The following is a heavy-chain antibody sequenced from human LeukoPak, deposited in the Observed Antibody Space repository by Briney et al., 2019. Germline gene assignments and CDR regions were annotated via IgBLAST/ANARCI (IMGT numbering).Heavy chain of an antibody. J-gene: IGHJ6*03. CDR2: IYTSGST. Sequence: SETLSLTCTVSGGSISSYYWSWIRQPAGKGLEWIGRIYTSGSTNYNPSLKSRVTMSVDTSKNQFSLKLSSVTAADTAVYYCAGTSAAIGGHYYYYYMDVWGKGTTVTVSS. CDR1: GGSISSYY. V-gene: IGHV4-4*07. CDR3: AGTSAAIGGHYYYYYMDV. D-gene: IGHD2-2*02.